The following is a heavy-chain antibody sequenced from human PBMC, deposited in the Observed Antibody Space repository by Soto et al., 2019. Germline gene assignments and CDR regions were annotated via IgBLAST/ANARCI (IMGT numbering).Heavy chain of an antibody. D-gene: IGHD1-1*01. CDR1: GASFSTYA. Sequence: QVHLVQSGAEVKKPGSSVRVSCKASGASFSTYAFNWVRLAPGQGLDWLGGIITFFGAAMYAQKFRGRVTSTADELTSTAYMELSGLRSDDTAVYYCARGGKERFRGTGMDVWGQGTAVTVS. CDR2: IITFFGAA. J-gene: IGHJ6*02. V-gene: IGHV1-69*19. CDR3: ARGGKERFRGTGMDV.